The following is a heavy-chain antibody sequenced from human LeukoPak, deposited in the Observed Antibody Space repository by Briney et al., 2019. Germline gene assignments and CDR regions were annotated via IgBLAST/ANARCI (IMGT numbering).Heavy chain of an antibody. V-gene: IGHV3-30*04. CDR1: GFAFDTYA. J-gene: IGHJ4*02. CDR2: ISYDENEK. D-gene: IGHD1-26*01. CDR3: ARYLGRSEDY. Sequence: GGSLRLSCAASGFAFDTYAMHWVRQAPGEGLEWVAVISYDENEKAYADSVQGRFTVSRDNSKNTLYLQMNSLRAEDTAVYYCARYLGRSEDYWGQGTLVTVSS.